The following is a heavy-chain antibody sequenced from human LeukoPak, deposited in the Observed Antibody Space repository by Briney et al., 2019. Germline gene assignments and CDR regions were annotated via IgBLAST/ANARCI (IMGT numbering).Heavy chain of an antibody. Sequence: ASVKVSCKASGYTFTNYGISWVRQAPGQGLEWMGWISGYNGNTYYAQKVQGRVTMATDTSTSTAYMELRSLTSDDTAVYYCARAGYCSGISCRNWFDPWGQGTLVTVSS. V-gene: IGHV1-18*01. CDR1: GYTFTNYG. CDR3: ARAGYCSGISCRNWFDP. D-gene: IGHD2-2*01. CDR2: ISGYNGNT. J-gene: IGHJ5*02.